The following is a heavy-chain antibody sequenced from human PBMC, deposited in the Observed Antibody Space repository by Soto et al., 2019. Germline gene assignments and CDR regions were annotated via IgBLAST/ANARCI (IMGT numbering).Heavy chain of an antibody. V-gene: IGHV4-30-4*01. CDR3: ARGGYSNYYLRKFYFDY. D-gene: IGHD4-4*01. Sequence: QVQLQESGPGLVKPSQTLSLTCTVSGGSISSDDYYWSWIRQPPGKGLEWIGYIYYSGITYYKPSLKSRITISLDTSKSQFSLRLSSVTAADTAVYYCARGGYSNYYLRKFYFDYRGRGTLVTVSS. CDR2: IYYSGIT. J-gene: IGHJ4*02. CDR1: GGSISSDDYY.